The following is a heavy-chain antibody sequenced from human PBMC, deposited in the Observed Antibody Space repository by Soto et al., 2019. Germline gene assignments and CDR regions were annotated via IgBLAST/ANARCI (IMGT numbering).Heavy chain of an antibody. CDR2: INPDGTTT. CDR3: ARYYYASGSYHYYFDY. D-gene: IGHD3-10*01. V-gene: IGHV3-74*01. Sequence: GGSLRLSCAASGFTFSSYWMHWVRQAPGKGLVWVSRINPDGTTTTYTDPVKGRFTISRDNAENTLYLQMNSLRAEDTAVYYCARYYYASGSYHYYFDYWGQGTLVTVSS. J-gene: IGHJ4*02. CDR1: GFTFSSYW.